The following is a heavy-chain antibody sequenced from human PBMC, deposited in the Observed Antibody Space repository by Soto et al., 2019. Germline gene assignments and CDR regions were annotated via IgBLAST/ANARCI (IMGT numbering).Heavy chain of an antibody. CDR1: GFTFSDYC. D-gene: IGHD1-7*01. J-gene: IGHJ4*02. V-gene: IGHV3-11*06. CDR3: ARGGVKGTTSRGQVYN. CDR2: ISSSGDST. Sequence: QVQVVESGGGLVKPGGSLRLSCAASGFTFSDYCMSWIRQAPGKGLEWVSFISSSGDSTKYADSVKGRFTISRDNAKNSLYLQLNSLRAEDTAVYYCARGGVKGTTSRGQVYNWGQGTLVTVSS.